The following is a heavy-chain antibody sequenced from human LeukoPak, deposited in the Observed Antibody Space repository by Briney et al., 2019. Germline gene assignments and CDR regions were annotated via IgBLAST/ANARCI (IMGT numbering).Heavy chain of an antibody. CDR2: INHSGST. D-gene: IGHD2-2*01. Sequence: SETLSLTCAVYGGSFSGYHWSWIRQPPGKGLEWIGEINHSGSTNYNPSLKSRVTISVDTSKNQFSLKLSSVTAADTAVYYCARGMYHDAFDIWGQGTMVTVSS. V-gene: IGHV4-34*01. CDR1: GGSFSGYH. CDR3: ARGMYHDAFDI. J-gene: IGHJ3*02.